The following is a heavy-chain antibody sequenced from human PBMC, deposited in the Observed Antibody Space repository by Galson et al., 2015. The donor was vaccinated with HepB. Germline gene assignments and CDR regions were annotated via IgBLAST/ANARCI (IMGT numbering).Heavy chain of an antibody. Sequence: CAISGDSVSSNRAAWNWIRQSPSRGLEWLGRTYYRSKWYNDYAVSVKGRITINPDTSKNQFSLQLNSVIPEDTVVYYCVREHGDWGALEYLDVWGRGTLVTVSS. V-gene: IGHV6-1*01. CDR1: GDSVSSNRAA. D-gene: IGHD7-27*01. CDR3: VREHGDWGALEYLDV. J-gene: IGHJ2*01. CDR2: TYYRSKWYN.